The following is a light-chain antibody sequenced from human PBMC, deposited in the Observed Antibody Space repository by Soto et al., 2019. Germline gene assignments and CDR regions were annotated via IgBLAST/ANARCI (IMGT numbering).Light chain of an antibody. CDR3: KSYDSSLSGYV. CDR1: ISNIGAGYD. V-gene: IGLV1-40*01. J-gene: IGLJ1*01. Sequence: QSLLTQPPSVSGAPGQRVTISCTGSISNIGAGYDVHWYQQLPGTAPKLLIYGNSNRPSGVPDRFSGSKYGTSASLAITGLQAEDEADYYCKSYDSSLSGYVFGTGTKVTVL. CDR2: GNS.